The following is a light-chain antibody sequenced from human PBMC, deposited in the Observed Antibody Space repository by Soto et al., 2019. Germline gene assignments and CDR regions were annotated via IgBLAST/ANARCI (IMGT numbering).Light chain of an antibody. J-gene: IGKJ1*01. CDR1: QSLLHSNGYNY. V-gene: IGKV2-28*01. CDR2: LGS. CDR3: MQPLQSWT. Sequence: DIVMTQSPLSLPVTPGEPASISCRSSQSLLHSNGYNYLDWYLQKPGQSPQLLIYLGSNRASGVPDRFSGSGSDTDFTLKISRVEAEDVGVYYCMQPLQSWTFGQGTKVDIK.